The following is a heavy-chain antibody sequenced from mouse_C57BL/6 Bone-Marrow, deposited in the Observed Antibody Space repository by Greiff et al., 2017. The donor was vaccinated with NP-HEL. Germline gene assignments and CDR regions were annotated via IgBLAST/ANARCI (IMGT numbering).Heavy chain of an antibody. D-gene: IGHD1-1*01. CDR1: GFSLTSYG. V-gene: IGHV2-2*01. CDR2: IWSGGST. CDR3: ASLLYYGSSLFDY. J-gene: IGHJ2*01. Sequence: VKLMESGPGLVQPSQSLSITCTVSGFSLTSYGVHWVRQSPGKGLEWLGVIWSGGSTDYNAAFISRLSISKDNSKSQVFFKMNSLQADDTAIYYCASLLYYGSSLFDYWGQGTTLTVSS.